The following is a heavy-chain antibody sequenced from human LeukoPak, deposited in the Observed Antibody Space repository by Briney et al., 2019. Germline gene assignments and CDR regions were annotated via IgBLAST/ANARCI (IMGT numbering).Heavy chain of an antibody. J-gene: IGHJ5*02. CDR1: GGSISSYY. Sequence: SETLSLTCTVSGGSISSYYWSWIRQPPGKGLEWIGYIYYSGSTNYNPSLKSRVTISVDTSKNRFSLKLSSVTAADTAVYYCARAKYYDGFDPWGQGTLVTVSS. V-gene: IGHV4-59*01. CDR3: ARAKYYDGFDP. CDR2: IYYSGST. D-gene: IGHD3-3*01.